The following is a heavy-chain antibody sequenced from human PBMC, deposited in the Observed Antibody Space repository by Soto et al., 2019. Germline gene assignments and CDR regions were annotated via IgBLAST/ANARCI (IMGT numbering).Heavy chain of an antibody. Sequence: GGSLRLSCAASGFTFSSYAMSWVRQAPGKGLEWVSAISGSGGSTYYADSVKGRFTISRDNSKNTLYLQMNSLRAEDTAVYYFAKDFALWGLRIVSFDYWGQGTLVTVSS. J-gene: IGHJ4*02. CDR3: AKDFALWGLRIVSFDY. CDR2: ISGSGGST. V-gene: IGHV3-23*01. D-gene: IGHD1-26*01. CDR1: GFTFSSYA.